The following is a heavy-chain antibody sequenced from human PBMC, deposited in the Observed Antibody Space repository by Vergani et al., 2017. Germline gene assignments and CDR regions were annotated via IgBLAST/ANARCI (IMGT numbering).Heavy chain of an antibody. J-gene: IGHJ4*02. CDR3: ARGSTSDIVVVPAAMGGVDY. V-gene: IGHV4-59*12. CDR1: GGSISSYY. CDR2: FYYSGST. Sequence: QVQLQESGPGLVKPSQTLSLTCTVSGGSISSYYWSWIRQPPGKGLEWIGYFYYSGSTNYNPSLKSRVTISVDTSKNQFSLKLNSVTAADTAVYYCARGSTSDIVVVPAAMGGVDYWGQGTLVTVSS. D-gene: IGHD2-2*01.